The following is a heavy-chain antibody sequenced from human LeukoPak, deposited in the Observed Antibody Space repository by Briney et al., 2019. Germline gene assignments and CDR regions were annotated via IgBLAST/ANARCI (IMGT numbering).Heavy chain of an antibody. CDR1: GGSFSGYY. CDR3: ARQRGWLLPANWFDR. V-gene: IGHV4-34*01. CDR2: INHSGST. D-gene: IGHD3-22*01. Sequence: SETLSLTCAVYGGSFSGYYWSWLRQPPGKGLEWIGEINHSGSTNYNPSLKSRVTISVDTSKNQFSLKLSSVTAADTAVYYCARQRGWLLPANWFDRWGQGTLVTVSS. J-gene: IGHJ5*02.